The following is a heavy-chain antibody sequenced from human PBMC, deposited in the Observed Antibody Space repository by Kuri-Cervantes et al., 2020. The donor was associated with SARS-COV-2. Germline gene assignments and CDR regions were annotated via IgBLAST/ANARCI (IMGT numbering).Heavy chain of an antibody. CDR1: GGSISSGGYY. CDR3: ASRNDMITFGGVIVMGFDY. CDR2: IYYSGST. D-gene: IGHD3-16*02. V-gene: IGHV4-39*01. Sequence: ESLKISCTVSGGSISSGGYYWGWIRQPPGKGLEWIGSIYYSGSTYYNPSLKSRVTISVDTSKNQFSLKLSSVTAADTAVYYCASRNDMITFGGVIVMGFDYWGQGTLVTVSS. J-gene: IGHJ4*02.